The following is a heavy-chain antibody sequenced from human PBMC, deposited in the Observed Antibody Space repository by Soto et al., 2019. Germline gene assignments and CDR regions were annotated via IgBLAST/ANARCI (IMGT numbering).Heavy chain of an antibody. D-gene: IGHD3-22*01. CDR2: INPSGGST. CDR3: ARIYLAYDSSGYTDFDY. CDR1: GYTFTSYY. J-gene: IGHJ4*02. Sequence: QVQLVQSGAEVKKPGASVKVSCKASGYTFTSYYMHWVRQAPGQGLEWMGIINPSGGSTSYAQKFQGRVTMTRDTSTSTVYMELSSLRSEDTAVYYCARIYLAYDSSGYTDFDYWGQGTLVTVSS. V-gene: IGHV1-46*03.